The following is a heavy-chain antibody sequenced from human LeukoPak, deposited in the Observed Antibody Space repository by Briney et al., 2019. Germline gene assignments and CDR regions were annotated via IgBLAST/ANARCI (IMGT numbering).Heavy chain of an antibody. CDR1: GGSLRNYY. J-gene: IGHJ2*01. CDR2: ISNSGRT. Sequence: SETLSLTCTVSGGSLRNYYWSWIRQPPGRGLEGIGDISNSGRTSYNHSLMSRVAISVDMSKNQFSLKVNSVTAADTAVYYCARHAYSNYEHWYFDLWGRSTLVTVSS. D-gene: IGHD4-11*01. V-gene: IGHV4-59*01. CDR3: ARHAYSNYEHWYFDL.